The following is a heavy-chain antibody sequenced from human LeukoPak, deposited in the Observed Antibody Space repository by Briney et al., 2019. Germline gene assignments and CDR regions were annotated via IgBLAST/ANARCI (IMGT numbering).Heavy chain of an antibody. CDR3: ARDRRGGYSAYDLGAFDL. D-gene: IGHD5-12*01. Sequence: RSLRLSCVASGFTFSSFAMHWVRQAPGKGLEWVAVISYDGSNKYYADSVKGRFTISRDNSRNTLDLQMNSLWAEDTAVYFCARDRRGGYSAYDLGAFDLWGQGTMVPVSS. CDR2: ISYDGSNK. V-gene: IGHV3-30-3*01. CDR1: GFTFSSFA. J-gene: IGHJ3*01.